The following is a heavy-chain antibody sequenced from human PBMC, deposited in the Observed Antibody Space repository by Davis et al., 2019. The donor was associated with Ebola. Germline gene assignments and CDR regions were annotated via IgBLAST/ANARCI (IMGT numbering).Heavy chain of an antibody. J-gene: IGHJ6*03. CDR1: GGTFSSYA. Sequence: SVKVSCKASGGTFSSYAISWVRQAPGQGLEWMGGIIPIFGTANYAQKFQGRVTITADESTSTAYMELSSLRSEDTAVYYCAREGDYGGNGYYYYYMDVWGKGTTVTVSS. D-gene: IGHD4-23*01. V-gene: IGHV1-69*13. CDR2: IIPIFGTA. CDR3: AREGDYGGNGYYYYYMDV.